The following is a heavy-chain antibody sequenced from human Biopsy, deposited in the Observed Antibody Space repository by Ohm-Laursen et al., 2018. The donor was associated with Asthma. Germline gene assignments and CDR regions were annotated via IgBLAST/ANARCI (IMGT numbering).Heavy chain of an antibody. Sequence: LRLSCSASEFSVSSSYMSWVRQAPGKGLEWVSVIYNDGRAYYADSVKGRFTISRDNSKNTLSLQMNSLTAEDTAVYYCAREGVAGTHIEDWGQGTLVTVSS. CDR2: IYNDGRA. J-gene: IGHJ4*02. D-gene: IGHD6-19*01. CDR1: EFSVSSSY. CDR3: AREGVAGTHIED. V-gene: IGHV3-66*02.